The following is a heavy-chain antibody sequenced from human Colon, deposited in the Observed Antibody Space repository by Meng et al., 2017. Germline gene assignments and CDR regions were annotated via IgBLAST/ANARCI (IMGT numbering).Heavy chain of an antibody. V-gene: IGHV3-23*04. CDR1: EFTFSSYA. J-gene: IGHJ4*01. CDR2: ITGSGGYT. CDR3: AKEAPGTFDL. Sequence: EVELVEDGGGLVQAGGSLRLSCEASEFTFSSYAMNWVRQAPGKGLEWVSVITGSGGYTHYADSVKGRFTISRDNSKNTLYLQMNSLRAEDTAVYYCAKEAPGTFDLWGQGTLVTVSS.